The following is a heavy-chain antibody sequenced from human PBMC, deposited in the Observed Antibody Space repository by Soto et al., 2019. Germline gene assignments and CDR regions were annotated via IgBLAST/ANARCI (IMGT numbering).Heavy chain of an antibody. D-gene: IGHD1-26*01. Sequence: ASVKVSCKASGYTFTSYDINWVRQATGQGLEWMGWMNPNSGNTGYAQKFQGRVTMTRNTSISTAYMELSSLRSEDTAVYYCARMGPSYSGSYDAFDIWGQGTMVTVSS. CDR3: ARMGPSYSGSYDAFDI. CDR2: MNPNSGNT. J-gene: IGHJ3*02. V-gene: IGHV1-8*01. CDR1: GYTFTSYD.